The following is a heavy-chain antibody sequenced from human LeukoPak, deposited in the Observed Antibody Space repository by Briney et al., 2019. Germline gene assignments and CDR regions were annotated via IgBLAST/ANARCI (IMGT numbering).Heavy chain of an antibody. CDR3: ARDTGFPFFDF. CDR1: GGTFSSYA. J-gene: IGHJ4*01. CDR2: VNPNSGVT. Sequence: ASVKVSCKASGGTFSSYAISWVRQAPGQGLEWMGSVNPNSGVTDYAQKFQGRITMTRDTSISTAYMELNRLTSDDTAVYYCARDTGFPFFDFWGHGAQVTVSS. V-gene: IGHV1-2*02.